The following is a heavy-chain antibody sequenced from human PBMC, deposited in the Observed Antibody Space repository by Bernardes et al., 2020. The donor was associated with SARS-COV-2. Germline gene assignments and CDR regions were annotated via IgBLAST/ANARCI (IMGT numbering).Heavy chain of an antibody. CDR2: ISYEGSII. CDR1: GFNFNYYG. D-gene: IGHD3-3*02. CDR3: ARRGDIFELGRPSPDY. J-gene: IGHJ4*02. V-gene: IGHV3-30*03. Sequence: GRSLRLCCAASGFNFNYYGMNWVRQAPGKGLEWVAVISYEGSIIFYGDSVKGRFTISRDNSKETVYLQMTSLRAEDTAVYYCARRGDIFELGRPSPDYWGQGTLVTVSS.